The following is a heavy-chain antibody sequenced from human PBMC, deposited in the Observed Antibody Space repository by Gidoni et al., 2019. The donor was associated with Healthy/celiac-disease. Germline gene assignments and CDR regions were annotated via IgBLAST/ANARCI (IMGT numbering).Heavy chain of an antibody. D-gene: IGHD2-2*02. CDR3: ARYTLGNHYYYGMDV. Sequence: EVQLVQSGAEVKKPGESLQISCKGSGYSFTSYWIGWVRQMPGKGLEWMGSIYPGDSDTRYSPSFQGQVTISADKSISTAYLQWSSLKASDTAMYYCARYTLGNHYYYGMDVWGQGTTVTVSS. V-gene: IGHV5-51*01. CDR1: GYSFTSYW. J-gene: IGHJ6*02. CDR2: IYPGDSDT.